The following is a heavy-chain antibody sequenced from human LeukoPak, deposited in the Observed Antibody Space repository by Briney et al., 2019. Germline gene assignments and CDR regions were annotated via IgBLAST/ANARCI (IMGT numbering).Heavy chain of an antibody. CDR1: GGSISSSSYY. Sequence: SETLSLTCTVAGGSISSSSYYWGWIRQPPGKGLEWIVRIYFSGSTYYNPSLKSRVTISIDTSKNQCSLNLNSVTAADAAVYYSARQDYYYIDVWGKGTTVTVS. CDR2: IYFSGST. CDR3: ARQDYYYIDV. V-gene: IGHV4-39*01. J-gene: IGHJ6*03.